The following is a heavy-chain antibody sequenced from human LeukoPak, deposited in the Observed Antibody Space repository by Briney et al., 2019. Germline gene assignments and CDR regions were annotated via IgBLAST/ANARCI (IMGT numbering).Heavy chain of an antibody. Sequence: SETLSLTCTVSGGSISSYYWSWIRQPPGKGLEWIGYIYYSGSTNYNPSLKSRATISVDTSKNQFSLKLSSLTAADTAVYYCARHVSSGYFDYWGQGTLVTVSS. CDR3: ARHVSSGYFDY. CDR1: GGSISSYY. D-gene: IGHD6-6*01. V-gene: IGHV4-59*08. CDR2: IYYSGST. J-gene: IGHJ4*02.